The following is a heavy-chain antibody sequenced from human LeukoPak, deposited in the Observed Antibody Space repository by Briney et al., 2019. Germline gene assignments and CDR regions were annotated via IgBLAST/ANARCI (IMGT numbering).Heavy chain of an antibody. V-gene: IGHV3-23*01. CDR2: ISDSGGST. Sequence: GGSLRLSCAASGFTFSISAMSWVRQAPGKGLEWVSGISDSGGSTFYADSVKGRFTISRDNSKNTLYLQMNSLRAEDTAVYYCAKFDVYDFWSGHFSYFDYWGQGTLVTVSS. CDR3: AKFDVYDFWSGHFSYFDY. J-gene: IGHJ4*02. D-gene: IGHD3-3*01. CDR1: GFTFSISA.